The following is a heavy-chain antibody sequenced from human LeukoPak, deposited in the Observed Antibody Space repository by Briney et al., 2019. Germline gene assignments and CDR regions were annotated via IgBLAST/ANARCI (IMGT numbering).Heavy chain of an antibody. V-gene: IGHV3-15*01. CDR1: GFTFSNAW. CDR3: TTDIWYSGYGH. Sequence: GGSLRLSCAASGFTFSNAWMSWVRQAPGKGLEWVGRIKSKTDGGTTDYAAPVKGRFTMSRDDSKNTLYLQMNSLKTEDTAVYYCTTDIWYSGYGHWGQGTLVTVSS. CDR2: IKSKTDGGTT. J-gene: IGHJ4*02. D-gene: IGHD5-12*01.